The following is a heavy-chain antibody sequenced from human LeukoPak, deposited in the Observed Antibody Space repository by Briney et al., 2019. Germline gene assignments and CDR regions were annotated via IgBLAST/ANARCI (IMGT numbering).Heavy chain of an antibody. J-gene: IGHJ5*02. Sequence: SETLSLTCTVSGGSISSYYWSWIRQPPGKALEWIGSVYYSGTTSYNPSLKSRVTISVDMSKNHFSLKLSSVTAADTAVYYCARALAYCGGDCLAGGWFDPWGQGTLVTVSS. D-gene: IGHD2-21*02. CDR1: GGSISSYY. CDR3: ARALAYCGGDCLAGGWFDP. CDR2: VYYSGTT. V-gene: IGHV4-59*01.